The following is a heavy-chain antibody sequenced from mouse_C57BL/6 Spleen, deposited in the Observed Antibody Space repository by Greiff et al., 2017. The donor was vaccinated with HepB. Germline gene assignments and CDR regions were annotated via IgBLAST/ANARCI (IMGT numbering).Heavy chain of an antibody. V-gene: IGHV5-17*01. D-gene: IGHD1-1*01. J-gene: IGHJ4*01. CDR3: ARGVTTVLDY. CDR1: GFTFSDYG. Sequence: EVKLMESGGGLVKPGGSLKLSCAASGFTFSDYGMHWVRQAPEKGLEWVAYISSGSSTIDYADTVKGRFTISRDNAKNTLFLQMTSLRSEDTAMYYCARGVTTVLDYWGQGTSVTVSS. CDR2: ISSGSSTI.